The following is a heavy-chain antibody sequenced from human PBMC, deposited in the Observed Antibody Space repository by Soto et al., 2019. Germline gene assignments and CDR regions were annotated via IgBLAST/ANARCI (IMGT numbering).Heavy chain of an antibody. CDR2: ISYDGSNK. CDR3: AKGALYSTSSPIDY. V-gene: IGHV3-30*18. Sequence: GGSLRLSCVASGFTFSSHGIHWVRQAPGKGLEWVAVISYDGSNKKYADSVKGRFTISRDNSKNTLYLQMNSLRAEDTAVYYCAKGALYSTSSPIDYWGQGALVTVSS. J-gene: IGHJ4*02. CDR1: GFTFSSHG. D-gene: IGHD6-6*01.